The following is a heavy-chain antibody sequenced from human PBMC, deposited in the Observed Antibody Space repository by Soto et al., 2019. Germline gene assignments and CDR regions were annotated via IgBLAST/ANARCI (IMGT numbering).Heavy chain of an antibody. D-gene: IGHD2-21*02. V-gene: IGHV1-46*01. J-gene: IGHJ4*02. CDR3: ARGGHVVVVTAALDS. Sequence: QVQLVQSGAEVKKPGASVKVSCKASGDTFTDYYIHWVRQAPGQGLEWMGTVNPSGGHTTYAQHFLGRLTMSRDTSTRTLYSELTSLTSEDAAVYYCARGGHVVVVTAALDSWGQGTRVTVSS. CDR2: VNPSGGHT. CDR1: GDTFTDYY.